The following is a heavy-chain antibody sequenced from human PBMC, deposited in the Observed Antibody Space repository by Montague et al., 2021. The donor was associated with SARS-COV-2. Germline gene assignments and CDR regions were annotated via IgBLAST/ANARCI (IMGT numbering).Heavy chain of an antibody. CDR2: ISGSGGST. CDR3: ARYSSSSTTPFDY. CDR1: GFTFSSYA. J-gene: IGHJ4*02. V-gene: IGHV3-23*01. Sequence: SLRLSCAASGFTFSSYAMSWVRQAPGKGPEWVSAISGSGGSTYFXDSVKGRLTISRDNSKNTLYLQMHSLRAEDTAVYYCARYSSSSTTPFDYWGQGTLVTVSS. D-gene: IGHD6-6*01.